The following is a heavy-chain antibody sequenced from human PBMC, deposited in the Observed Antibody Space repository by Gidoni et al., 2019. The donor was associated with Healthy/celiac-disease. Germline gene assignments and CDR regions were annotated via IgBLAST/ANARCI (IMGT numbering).Heavy chain of an antibody. J-gene: IGHJ6*02. CDR1: GFTLSSYA. V-gene: IGHV3-23*01. D-gene: IGHD3-3*01. CDR3: ATGQRGIFGVVPLMDV. CDR2: ISGSGVST. Sequence: EVQLLESGGGLVQPGGSLRLSCAASGFTLSSYAMSLVRPAPGKGLDWVSAISGSGVSTYDADYVKGRFTISSDNSKNTLYLQMISLRAEDTAVYYCATGQRGIFGVVPLMDVWGQGSTVTVSS.